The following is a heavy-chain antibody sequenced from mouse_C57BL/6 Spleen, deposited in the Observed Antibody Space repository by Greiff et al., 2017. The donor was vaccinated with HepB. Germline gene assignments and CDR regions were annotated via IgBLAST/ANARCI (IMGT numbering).Heavy chain of an antibody. CDR2: ISSGSSTI. Sequence: DVKLQESGGGLVKPGGSLKLSCAASGFTFSDYGMHWVRQAPEKGLEWVAYISSGSSTIYYADTVKGRFTISRDNAKNTLFLQMTSLRSEDTAMYYCARPDYYGPYYFDYWGQGTTLTVSS. CDR3: ARPDYYGPYYFDY. J-gene: IGHJ2*01. CDR1: GFTFSDYG. V-gene: IGHV5-17*01. D-gene: IGHD2-1*01.